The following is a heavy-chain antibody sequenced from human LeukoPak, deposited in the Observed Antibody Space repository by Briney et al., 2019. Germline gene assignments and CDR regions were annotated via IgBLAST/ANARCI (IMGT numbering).Heavy chain of an antibody. Sequence: ASVKVSCKASGYTFTGYYIHWVREAPGQGLEWMGWINPNSGGTNYAQKFQGRVTMTRDTSISTAYMELSSLRSEDTAVYYCARGRGILGYYVDVWGKGTTVTVSS. V-gene: IGHV1-2*02. CDR1: GYTFTGYY. CDR2: INPNSGGT. J-gene: IGHJ6*03. D-gene: IGHD6-13*01. CDR3: ARGRGILGYYVDV.